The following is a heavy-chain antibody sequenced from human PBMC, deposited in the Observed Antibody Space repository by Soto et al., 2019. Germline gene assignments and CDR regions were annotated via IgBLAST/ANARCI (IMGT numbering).Heavy chain of an antibody. CDR2: ISSSSSYI. Sequence: GGSLRLSCAASGFTFSSYSMNWVRQAPGKGLEWVSSISSSSSYIYYADSVKGRFTISRDNAKNSLYLQMNSLRAEDTAVYYCARDGPDSSGYYSHDYWGQGTLVTVSS. V-gene: IGHV3-21*01. D-gene: IGHD3-22*01. CDR1: GFTFSSYS. CDR3: ARDGPDSSGYYSHDY. J-gene: IGHJ4*02.